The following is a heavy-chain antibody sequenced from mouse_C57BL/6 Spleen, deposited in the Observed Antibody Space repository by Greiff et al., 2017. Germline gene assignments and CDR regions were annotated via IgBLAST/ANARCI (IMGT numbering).Heavy chain of an antibody. CDR2: IDPSDSET. Sequence: QVQLQQPGAELVRPGSSVKLSCKASGYTFTSYWMHWVKQRPIQGLEWIGNIDPSDSETHYNQKFKDKATLTVDKSSSTAYMQLSSLTSEDSAVYYCARGGYDQGYFDYWGQGTTLTVSS. CDR3: ARGGYDQGYFDY. D-gene: IGHD2-2*01. J-gene: IGHJ2*01. V-gene: IGHV1-52*01. CDR1: GYTFTSYW.